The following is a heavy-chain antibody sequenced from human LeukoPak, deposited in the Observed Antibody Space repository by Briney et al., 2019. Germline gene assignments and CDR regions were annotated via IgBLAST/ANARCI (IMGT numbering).Heavy chain of an antibody. Sequence: GGSLRLSCAASGFTVSSNYMSWVRQAPGKGLEWVSVIYSGGSTYYADSVKGRFTISRDNSRNSLYLQMNSLRTEDTALYYCAKERIGGSLDYWGQGTLLTVSS. CDR3: AKERIGGSLDY. J-gene: IGHJ4*02. D-gene: IGHD3-10*01. V-gene: IGHV3-53*05. CDR1: GFTVSSNY. CDR2: IYSGGST.